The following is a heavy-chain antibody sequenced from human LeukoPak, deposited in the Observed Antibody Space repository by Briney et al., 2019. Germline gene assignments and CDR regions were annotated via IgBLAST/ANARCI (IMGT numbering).Heavy chain of an antibody. J-gene: IGHJ4*02. CDR3: ARGSYDFWSGYSYYFDY. Sequence: PGASVKVSCKASGYTFTSYDINWVRQATGQGLEWMGWMNPNSGNTGYAQKFQGRVTITRNTSISTAYMELSSLRSEDTAVYYCARGSYDFWSGYSYYFDYWGQGTLVTVSS. CDR1: GYTFTSYD. D-gene: IGHD3-3*01. CDR2: MNPNSGNT. V-gene: IGHV1-8*03.